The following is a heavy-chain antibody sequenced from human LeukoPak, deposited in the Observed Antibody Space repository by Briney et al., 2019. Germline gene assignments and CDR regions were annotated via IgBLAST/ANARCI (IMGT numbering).Heavy chain of an antibody. CDR1: GYSFTSHY. V-gene: IGHV1-46*01. CDR2: INPTGSST. CDR3: ASGTTDIVVVPATLRNYYFNY. Sequence: ASVKVSCKASGYSFTSHYMHWVRQAPGQRLEWLGLINPTGSSTLYAQKFQGRVTITTDKSTSTAYMELSSLRSEDTAVYYCASGTTDIVVVPATLRNYYFNYWGQGTLVTVSS. D-gene: IGHD2-2*01. J-gene: IGHJ4*02.